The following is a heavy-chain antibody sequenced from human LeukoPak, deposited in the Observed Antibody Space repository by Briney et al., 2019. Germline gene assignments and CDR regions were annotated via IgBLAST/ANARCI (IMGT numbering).Heavy chain of an antibody. J-gene: IGHJ4*02. Sequence: GGSLRLSCAASGFTFSSYGMNWVRQAPGKGLEWVSYISDSSSTIYYADSVKGRLTISRDNAKNSLYLQMNSLRAEDTAVYYCARWGATGYGDYWGPGTLVTVSS. CDR3: ARWGATGYGDY. CDR1: GFTFSSYG. V-gene: IGHV3-48*03. CDR2: ISDSSSTI. D-gene: IGHD3-9*01.